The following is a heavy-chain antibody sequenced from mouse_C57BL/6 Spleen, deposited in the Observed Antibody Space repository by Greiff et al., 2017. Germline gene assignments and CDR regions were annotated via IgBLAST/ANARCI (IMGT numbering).Heavy chain of an antibody. V-gene: IGHV1-61*01. J-gene: IGHJ4*01. D-gene: IGHD1-1*01. CDR1: GYTFTSYW. Sequence: QVQLQQPGAELVRPGSSVKLSCKASGYTFTSYWMDWVQQRPGQGLEWIGNIYPSDSETHYNQKFKDKATLTVDKSSSTAYMQLSSLTSEDSAVYYCAMCYGSSHYAMDYWGQGTSVTVSS. CDR3: AMCYGSSHYAMDY. CDR2: IYPSDSET.